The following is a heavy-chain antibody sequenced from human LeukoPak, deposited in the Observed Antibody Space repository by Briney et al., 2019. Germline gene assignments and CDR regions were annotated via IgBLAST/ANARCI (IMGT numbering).Heavy chain of an antibody. J-gene: IGHJ4*02. CDR1: GFTFSSYA. V-gene: IGHV3-23*01. D-gene: IGHD3-10*01. CDR3: AKELWFGELSPFDY. CDR2: ISGSGGST. Sequence: GGSLRLSCAASGFTFSSYAMSWVRQAPGKGVEWVSTISGSGGSTYYADSVKSRFTISRVNSKNTLYLQMNSLRAEETAVYYCAKELWFGELSPFDYWGQGILVTVSS.